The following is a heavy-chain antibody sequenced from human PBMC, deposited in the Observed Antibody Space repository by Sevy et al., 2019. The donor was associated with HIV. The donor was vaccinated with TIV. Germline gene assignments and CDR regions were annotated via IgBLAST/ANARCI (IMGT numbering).Heavy chain of an antibody. D-gene: IGHD5-12*01. Sequence: SETLSLTCTVSGGSISSGGYYWSWIRQHPGKGLEWIGYIYYSGSTYYNPSLKSRVTISVDTSKNPFSLKLSSVTAADTAVYYCARDSGRDGYNPIEYYFDYWGQGTLVTVSS. V-gene: IGHV4-31*03. J-gene: IGHJ4*02. CDR1: GGSISSGGYY. CDR2: IYYSGST. CDR3: ARDSGRDGYNPIEYYFDY.